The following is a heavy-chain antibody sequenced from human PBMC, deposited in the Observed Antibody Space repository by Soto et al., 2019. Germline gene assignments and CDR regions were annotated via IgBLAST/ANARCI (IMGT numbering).Heavy chain of an antibody. CDR2: IDWDDDK. Sequence: SGPTLVNPTQTLTLTCTFSGFSLSTSGMCVSWIRQPPGKALEWLALIDWDDDKYYSTSLKTRLTIPKDTSKNQVVLTMTNMDSVDTATYYCARSNSGSYYPGAFDIWGQGTMVTVSS. CDR1: GFSLSTSGMC. V-gene: IGHV2-70*01. J-gene: IGHJ3*02. CDR3: ARSNSGSYYPGAFDI. D-gene: IGHD1-26*01.